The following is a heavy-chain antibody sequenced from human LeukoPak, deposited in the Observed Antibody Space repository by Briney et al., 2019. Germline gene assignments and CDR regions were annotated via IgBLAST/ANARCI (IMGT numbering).Heavy chain of an antibody. V-gene: IGHV3-21*01. J-gene: IGHJ3*02. CDR1: GFTFSSYS. CDR3: ARGHYDFWSGYNDAFDI. D-gene: IGHD3-3*01. CDR2: ISSSSYI. Sequence: GGSLRLSCAASGFTFSSYSMNWVRQAPGKGLEWVSSISSSSYIYYADSVKGRFTISRDNAKNSLYLQMNSLRAEDTAVYYCARGHYDFWSGYNDAFDIWGQGTMVTVSS.